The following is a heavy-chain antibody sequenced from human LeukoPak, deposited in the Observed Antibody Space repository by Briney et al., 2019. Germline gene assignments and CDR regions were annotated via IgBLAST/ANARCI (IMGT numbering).Heavy chain of an antibody. CDR1: GYTFTGYY. Sequence: ASVKVSCKASGYTFTGYYMHWVRQAPGQGLEWMGWINLNSGGTNYAQKFQGRVTMTRDMSISTAYMELSRLRSDDTAVYYCARVTNSGWYYFDYWGQGTLVTVAS. V-gene: IGHV1-2*02. D-gene: IGHD6-19*01. J-gene: IGHJ4*02. CDR2: INLNSGGT. CDR3: ARVTNSGWYYFDY.